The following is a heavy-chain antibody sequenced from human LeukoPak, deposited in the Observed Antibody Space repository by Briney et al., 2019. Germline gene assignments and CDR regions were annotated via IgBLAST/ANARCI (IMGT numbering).Heavy chain of an antibody. CDR2: ISSNGSTI. V-gene: IGHV3-48*03. Sequence: GGSLRLSCAASGFTFSSYEMNWVRQAPGKGLEWVSYISSNGSTIYYAGSVKGRFTISRDNAKNSLYLQMNSLRAEDTAVYYCARGYSYGSDYWGQGTLVTVSS. D-gene: IGHD5-18*01. J-gene: IGHJ4*02. CDR1: GFTFSSYE. CDR3: ARGYSYGSDY.